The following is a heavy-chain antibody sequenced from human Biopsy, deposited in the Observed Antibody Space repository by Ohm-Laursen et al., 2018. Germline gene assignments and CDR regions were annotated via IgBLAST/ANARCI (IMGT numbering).Heavy chain of an antibody. J-gene: IGHJ6*02. D-gene: IGHD5-18*01. CDR2: IFYDGSNT. CDR3: AKDRYNYTPIGGFSMDV. V-gene: IGHV3-30*18. Sequence: SLRLSCTASGFTFASHAMRWVRQAPGKGLEWVAFIFYDGSNTYYADSVKGRFTISRDNSRDTLYLQMSSLRAEDTAVYYCAKDRYNYTPIGGFSMDVWGQGTTVTVSS. CDR1: GFTFASHA.